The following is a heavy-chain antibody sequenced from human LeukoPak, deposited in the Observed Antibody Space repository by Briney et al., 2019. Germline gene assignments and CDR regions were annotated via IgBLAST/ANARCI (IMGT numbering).Heavy chain of an antibody. J-gene: IGHJ2*01. V-gene: IGHV2-70*11. Sequence: SGPRLVNPTPTLTLTCTFSGFSLSTSGMCVSWIRQPPGKALEWLSRIDWDDDKYYSTSLKTRLTISKDTSKNQVVLTMTNMDPVDTATYYCARTDSSGTNWYFDLWGRGTLVTVSS. CDR2: IDWDDDK. CDR3: ARTDSSGTNWYFDL. CDR1: GFSLSTSGMC. D-gene: IGHD3-22*01.